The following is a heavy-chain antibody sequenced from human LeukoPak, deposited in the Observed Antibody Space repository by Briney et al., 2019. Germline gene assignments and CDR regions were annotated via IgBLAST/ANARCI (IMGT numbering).Heavy chain of an antibody. CDR1: GGSVSSSSYY. CDR3: ARARIVGATDLFDY. D-gene: IGHD1-26*01. CDR2: IYYSGST. V-gene: IGHV4-39*07. Sequence: PSETLSLTCTVSGGSVSSSSYYWGWIRQPPGKGLEWIGSIYYSGSTYYNPSLKSRVTISVDTSKNQFSLKLSSVTAADTAVYYCARARIVGATDLFDYWGQGTLVTVSS. J-gene: IGHJ4*02.